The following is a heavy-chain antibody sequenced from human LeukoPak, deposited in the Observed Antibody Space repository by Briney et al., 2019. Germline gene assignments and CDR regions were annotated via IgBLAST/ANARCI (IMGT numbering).Heavy chain of an antibody. CDR1: EFTFGSYW. J-gene: IGHJ4*02. D-gene: IGHD6-19*01. V-gene: IGHV3-74*01. Sequence: GGSLRLSCAASEFTFGSYWMHWVRQAPGKGLVWVSRIGYDDSGTLYADSVKGRFTISRDNAKNRLYLQMHSLRAEDTAVYYCARVYHSSGWLDYWGQGTLVTVSS. CDR3: ARVYHSSGWLDY. CDR2: IGYDDSGT.